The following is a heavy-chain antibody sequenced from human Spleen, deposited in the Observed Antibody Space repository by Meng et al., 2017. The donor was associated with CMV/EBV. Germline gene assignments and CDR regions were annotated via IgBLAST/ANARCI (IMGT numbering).Heavy chain of an antibody. CDR2: IYHSGKT. Sequence: SETLSLTCIVSGDSISNGYYWGWIRQSPGKGLESIGNIYHSGKTYCNPSLKSRVTMLVDTSKNQFSLKLSSVTAADTAVYYCARDHSGYDYGWFDPWGQGTLVTVSS. CDR1: GDSISNGYY. CDR3: ARDHSGYDYGWFDP. J-gene: IGHJ5*02. D-gene: IGHD5-12*01. V-gene: IGHV4-38-2*02.